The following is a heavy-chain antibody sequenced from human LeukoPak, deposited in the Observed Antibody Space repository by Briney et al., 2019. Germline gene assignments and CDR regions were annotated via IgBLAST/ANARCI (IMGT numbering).Heavy chain of an antibody. CDR2: TSMCGYVK. J-gene: IGHJ4*02. CDR3: ARDWQWLVDY. Sequence: GGSLRLSCEASGFTYSNYVMHCVRHAPVKGLELLHYTSMCGYVKFYGDSVKGRLTISRDNSKNTVYLQMNSLSADDPAVYYCARDWQWLVDYWGQGTLVTVSS. V-gene: IGHV3-30-3*01. D-gene: IGHD6-19*01. CDR1: GFTYSNYV.